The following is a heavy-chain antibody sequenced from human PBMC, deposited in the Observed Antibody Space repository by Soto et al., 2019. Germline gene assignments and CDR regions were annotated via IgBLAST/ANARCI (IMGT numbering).Heavy chain of an antibody. CDR2: INPNSGGT. D-gene: IGHD6-13*01. J-gene: IGHJ3*02. Sequence: VKLSCKASGYTFTGYYMHWVQQAPGQGLEWMGWINPNSGGTNYAQKFQGWVTMTRDTSISTAYMELSRLRSDDTAVYYCARTVKGSSWYFAFDIWGQGTMVTVSS. V-gene: IGHV1-2*04. CDR3: ARTVKGSSWYFAFDI. CDR1: GYTFTGYY.